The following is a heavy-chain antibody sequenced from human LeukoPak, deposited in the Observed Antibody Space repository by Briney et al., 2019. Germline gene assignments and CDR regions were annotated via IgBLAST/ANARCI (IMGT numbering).Heavy chain of an antibody. J-gene: IGHJ5*02. CDR1: GGSISSYY. Sequence: SETLSLTCTVSGGSISSYYWSWIRPPPGKGLEWIGYIYYSGSTNYNPSLKSRVTISVDTSKNQFSLKLSSVTAADTAVYYCAREVTALFDPWGQGTLVTVSS. V-gene: IGHV4-59*01. CDR3: AREVTALFDP. D-gene: IGHD2-21*02. CDR2: IYYSGST.